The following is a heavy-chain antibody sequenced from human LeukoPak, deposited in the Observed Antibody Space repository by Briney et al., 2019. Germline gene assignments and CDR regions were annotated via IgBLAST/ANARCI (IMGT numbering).Heavy chain of an antibody. Sequence: GSLRLSCTASGFTFSGYSMNWIRQAPGKGLEWVSSFGTRSTSIYHAGSVKGRFAISRDNAKNSLYLHMNSLRAEDTALYYCAREVSEGFDFWGQGTLVTVSS. CDR2: FGTRSTSI. D-gene: IGHD3-22*01. V-gene: IGHV3-21*01. CDR1: GFTFSGYS. J-gene: IGHJ4*02. CDR3: AREVSEGFDF.